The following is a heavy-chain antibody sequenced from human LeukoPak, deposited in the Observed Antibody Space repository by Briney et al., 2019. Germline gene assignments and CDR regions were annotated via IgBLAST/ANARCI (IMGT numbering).Heavy chain of an antibody. CDR1: GFTFSGYA. Sequence: GRSLRLSRAASGFTFSGYAIHWVRQAPGKGLEWVAVISYDGSNKYYADSVKGRFTISRDNSKNTLYLQMNSLRAEDTAVYYCAKDLELAVAGTFDYWGQGTLVTVSS. J-gene: IGHJ4*02. CDR2: ISYDGSNK. D-gene: IGHD6-13*01. CDR3: AKDLELAVAGTFDY. V-gene: IGHV3-30*18.